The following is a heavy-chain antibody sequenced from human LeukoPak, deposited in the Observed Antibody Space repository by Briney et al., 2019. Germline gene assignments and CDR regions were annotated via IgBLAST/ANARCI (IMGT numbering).Heavy chain of an antibody. CDR1: GFTFSDYY. CDR3: AGEIYCRGGTCYSLDY. Sequence: GGSLRLSCAASGFTFSDYYMSWIRQAPGKGLEWVSYISSSGSTIYYADSVNGRFTISRDNAKNSLYLQMNSLRAEDTAVYYCAGEIYCRGGTCYSLDYWGQGTLVTVSS. J-gene: IGHJ4*02. V-gene: IGHV3-11*04. D-gene: IGHD2-15*01. CDR2: ISSSGSTI.